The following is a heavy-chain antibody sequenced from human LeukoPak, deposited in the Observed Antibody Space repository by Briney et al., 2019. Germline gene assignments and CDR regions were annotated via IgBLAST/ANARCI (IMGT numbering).Heavy chain of an antibody. J-gene: IGHJ6*02. V-gene: IGHV3-74*01. CDR2: VSPDGSST. D-gene: IGHD3-22*01. CDR1: GLIFSSYW. CDR3: ARGYDYDSSAYPGGYYGMDV. Sequence: GGSLRLSCAASGLIFSSYWMNWVRQAPGKGLVWVSRVSPDGSSTDYADSVKGRFTISRDNAQNTLSLQMNSLRGEDTAVYYCARGYDYDSSAYPGGYYGMDVWGQGTTVTVSS.